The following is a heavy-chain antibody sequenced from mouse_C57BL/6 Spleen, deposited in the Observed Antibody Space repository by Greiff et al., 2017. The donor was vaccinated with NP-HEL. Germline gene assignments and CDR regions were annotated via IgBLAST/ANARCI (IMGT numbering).Heavy chain of an antibody. CDR3: ARWGYYGSSYWYFDV. J-gene: IGHJ1*03. D-gene: IGHD1-1*01. CDR1: GYTFTDYY. Sequence: EVQLHQSGPELVKPGASVKISCKASGYTFTDYYMNWVKQSHGKSLEWIGDINPNNGGTSYNQKFKGKATLTVDKSSSTAYMELRSLTSEDSAVYYCARWGYYGSSYWYFDVWGTGTTVTVSS. V-gene: IGHV1-26*01. CDR2: INPNNGGT.